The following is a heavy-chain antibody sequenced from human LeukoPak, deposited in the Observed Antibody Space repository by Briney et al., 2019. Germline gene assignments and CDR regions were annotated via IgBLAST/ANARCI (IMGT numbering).Heavy chain of an antibody. J-gene: IGHJ3*02. CDR2: ISAYNGNT. V-gene: IGHV1-18*01. D-gene: IGHD6-19*01. Sequence: ASVKVSCKAPGYIFTSYGINWVRQAPGQGLEWTGWISAYNGNTNYAQKLQGRVTMTTDTSTSTAYMELRSLGSDNTAVYYCARGGSGWTIDAFDIWGQGTMVTVSS. CDR3: ARGGSGWTIDAFDI. CDR1: GYIFTSYG.